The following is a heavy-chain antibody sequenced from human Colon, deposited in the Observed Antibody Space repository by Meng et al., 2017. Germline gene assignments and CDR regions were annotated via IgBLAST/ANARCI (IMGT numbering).Heavy chain of an antibody. CDR3: TRERGSSSYFESNY. CDR1: GFTFGDYA. CDR2: IRSKAYGGTT. V-gene: IGHV3-49*03. Sequence: GESLKIPCTASGFTFGDYAMSWFRQAPGKGLEWVGFIRSKAYGGTTEYAASVKGRFTISRDDSKSIAYLQMNSLKTEDTAVYYCTRERGSSSYFESNYWGQGTLVTVSS. J-gene: IGHJ4*02. D-gene: IGHD3-9*01.